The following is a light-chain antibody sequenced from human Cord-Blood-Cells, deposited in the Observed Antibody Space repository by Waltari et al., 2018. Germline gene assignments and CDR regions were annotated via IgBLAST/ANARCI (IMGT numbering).Light chain of an antibody. Sequence: QSALTQPRSVSVSPGQSVTIPCTGTSSDVGGYNYVSWYQQHPGKAPKLMIYDVSKRPSGVPDRFSGSKSGNTASLTISGLQAEDEADYYCCSYAGSYTWVFGGGTKLTVL. CDR2: DVS. CDR1: SSDVGGYNY. J-gene: IGLJ3*02. V-gene: IGLV2-11*01. CDR3: CSYAGSYTWV.